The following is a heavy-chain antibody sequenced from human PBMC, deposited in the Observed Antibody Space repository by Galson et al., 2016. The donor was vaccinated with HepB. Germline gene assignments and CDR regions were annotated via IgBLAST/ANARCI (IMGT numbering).Heavy chain of an antibody. J-gene: IGHJ4*01. CDR2: ISYDGDTK. CDR3: ASDPRQWQRGYNYGFEY. CDR1: GLTFSTYG. V-gene: IGHV3-30*03. D-gene: IGHD5-18*01. Sequence: SLRLSCAASGLTFSTYGMHWVRQAPGKGLEWVAVISYDGDTKYHADSVKGRFTISRDNSKSTLYLQMHRLRFEDTAVYYCASDPRQWQRGYNYGFEYWGHGTLCSVSS.